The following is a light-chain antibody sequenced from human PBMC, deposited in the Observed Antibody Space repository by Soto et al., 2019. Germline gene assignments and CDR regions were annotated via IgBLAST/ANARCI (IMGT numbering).Light chain of an antibody. Sequence: DIRLTQSPSSLSASVGDRVTITCRSSQNIRNYLNWYQQKPGKAPQLLIYGASNLQSGVPSRFSGSGSGTDFIVTIRSLQPEDFATYFCQQCYSSPCTFGQGAKLEIK. CDR1: QNIRNY. J-gene: IGKJ2*02. V-gene: IGKV1-39*01. CDR3: QQCYSSPCT. CDR2: GAS.